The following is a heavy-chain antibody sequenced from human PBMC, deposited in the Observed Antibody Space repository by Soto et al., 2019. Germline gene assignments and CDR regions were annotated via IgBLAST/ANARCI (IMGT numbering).Heavy chain of an antibody. D-gene: IGHD3-16*01. CDR2: ISGSGGST. J-gene: IGHJ5*02. V-gene: IGHV3-23*01. Sequence: PGGSLRLSCAASGFTFSSYAMSWVRQAPGKGLEWVSAISGSGGSTYYADSVKGRFTISRDNSKNTLYLQMNSLRAEDTALYHCARERRGFSIGAWFDPWGQGTLVTVSS. CDR1: GFTFSSYA. CDR3: ARERRGFSIGAWFDP.